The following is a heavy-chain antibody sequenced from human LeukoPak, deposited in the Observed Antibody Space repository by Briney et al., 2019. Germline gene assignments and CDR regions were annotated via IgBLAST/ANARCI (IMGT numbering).Heavy chain of an antibody. CDR1: GFTFSSYA. CDR3: AKDREGSGSYYDAFDI. V-gene: IGHV3-23*01. Sequence: GGSLRLSCAASGFTFSSYAMSWVRQAPGKGLEWVSAISGSGGSTYYADSVKGRFTISRDNSKNTLYLQMNSLRAEDTAVYYCAKDREGSGSYYDAFDIWGQGTTVTVSS. D-gene: IGHD3-10*01. CDR2: ISGSGGST. J-gene: IGHJ3*02.